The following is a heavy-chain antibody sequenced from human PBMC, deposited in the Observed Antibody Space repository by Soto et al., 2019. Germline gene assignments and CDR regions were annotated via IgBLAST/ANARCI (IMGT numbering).Heavy chain of an antibody. Sequence: PGGSLRLSCAASGFTFSSYSMNWVRQAPGKGLEWVSYISSSSSTIYYADSVKGRFTISRDNAKNSLYLQMNSLRAEDTAVYYCARAREAVPSWYYLSPARYYFDYWGQGTLVTVSS. V-gene: IGHV3-48*01. D-gene: IGHD6-13*01. CDR2: ISSSSSTI. J-gene: IGHJ4*02. CDR1: GFTFSSYS. CDR3: ARAREAVPSWYYLSPARYYFDY.